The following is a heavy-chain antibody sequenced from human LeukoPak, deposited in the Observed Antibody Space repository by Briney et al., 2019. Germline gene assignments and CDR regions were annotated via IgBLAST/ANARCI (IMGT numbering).Heavy chain of an antibody. Sequence: PGGSLRLSCAASAFTFSSYAMHCVRPAPGKVMEWVAVISYDGSNKYYADSVKGRFTISRDNSKNTLYLQMNSLRAEDTAVYYCARDGYSDCSGGSCYFEYWGQGTLVTVSS. CDR2: ISYDGSNK. CDR1: AFTFSSYA. D-gene: IGHD2-15*01. CDR3: ARDGYSDCSGGSCYFEY. J-gene: IGHJ4*02. V-gene: IGHV3-30*04.